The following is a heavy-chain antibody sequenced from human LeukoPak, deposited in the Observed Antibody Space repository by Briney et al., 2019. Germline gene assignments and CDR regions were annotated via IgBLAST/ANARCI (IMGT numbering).Heavy chain of an antibody. Sequence: SETLSLTCIVSGDSVSGYYWNWIRQPPGKGLEWIGYTHHSGNTLYNPSLKSRVTTSVDTSKNQFSLSLSSVTAADTAVYYCARELLDYCSGGSCYSDAFDIWGQGTMVTVSS. CDR2: THHSGNT. D-gene: IGHD2-15*01. J-gene: IGHJ3*02. CDR3: ARELLDYCSGGSCYSDAFDI. CDR1: GDSVSGYY. V-gene: IGHV4-59*02.